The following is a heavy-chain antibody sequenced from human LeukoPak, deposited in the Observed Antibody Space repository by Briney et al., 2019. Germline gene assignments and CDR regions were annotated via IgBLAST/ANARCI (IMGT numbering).Heavy chain of an antibody. V-gene: IGHV3-23*01. J-gene: IGHJ1*01. CDR3: ATFLAVIAARDSLYFQH. D-gene: IGHD6-6*01. CDR2: VSGSGGVT. CDR1: GFTVSSNY. Sequence: GGSLRLSCAASGFTVSSNYMSWVRQAPGKGLEWVSGVSGSGGVTYYADSVKGRFTISRDNSKNTLHLQMNSLRAEDTAVYYCATFLAVIAARDSLYFQHWGQGTLVSVSS.